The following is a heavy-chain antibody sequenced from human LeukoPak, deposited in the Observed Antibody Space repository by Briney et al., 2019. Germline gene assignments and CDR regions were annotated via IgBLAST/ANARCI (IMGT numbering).Heavy chain of an antibody. CDR1: GVSISSYY. CDR2: IYTSGST. D-gene: IGHD2-8*01. CDR3: AGAMVYAPDNWFDP. Sequence: SETLSLTCTVSGVSISSYYWSWIRQPAGKELEWIGRIYTSGSTNYNPSLKSRVTMSVDTSKNQFSLKLSSVTAADTAVYYCAGAMVYAPDNWFDPWGQGTLVTVSS. J-gene: IGHJ5*02. V-gene: IGHV4-4*07.